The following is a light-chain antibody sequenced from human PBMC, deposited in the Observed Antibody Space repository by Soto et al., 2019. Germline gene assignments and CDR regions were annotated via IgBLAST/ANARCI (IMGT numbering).Light chain of an antibody. V-gene: IGKV1-8*01. J-gene: IGKJ4*01. CDR1: QGISSY. Sequence: IPMTPSPSSFSASTGDRVTITCRASQGISSYLAWYQQKPGKAPKLLIYAASTLQSGVPSRFSGSGSGTDFTLTISCLQSEDFAVYYCQQYNSCPVTFGGGTKVDIK. CDR3: QQYNSCPVT. CDR2: AAS.